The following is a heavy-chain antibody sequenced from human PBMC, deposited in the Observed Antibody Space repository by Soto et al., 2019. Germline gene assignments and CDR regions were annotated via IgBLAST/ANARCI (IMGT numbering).Heavy chain of an antibody. Sequence: QVQLVQSGAEVKKPGASVTLSCKASGYSFTTYYIHWVRQAPGQGLEWMAIINPSGGSTRYAQKFQGRVSMTTDTSTSTVYIQLTRLRADDTAVYYCASGRHYGDYRPFDYWGQGTLVNVSS. V-gene: IGHV1-46*01. CDR3: ASGRHYGDYRPFDY. CDR2: INPSGGST. CDR1: GYSFTTYY. J-gene: IGHJ4*02. D-gene: IGHD4-17*01.